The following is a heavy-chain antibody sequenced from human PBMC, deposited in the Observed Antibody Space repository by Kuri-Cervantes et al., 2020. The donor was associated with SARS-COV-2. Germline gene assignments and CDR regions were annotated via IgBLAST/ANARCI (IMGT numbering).Heavy chain of an antibody. J-gene: IGHJ4*02. CDR3: AKDRVGVQDF. D-gene: IGHD2-21*01. CDR2: ISYDGSNK. V-gene: IGHV3-30-3*01. CDR1: GFTFSSYS. Sequence: GESLKISCAACGFTFSSYSMHWVRQAPGKGLEWVSVISYDGSNKYHADSVTGRFTISRDNSKSTLYLHMKSLRSEDTAMYYCAKDRVGVQDFWGQGTLVTVSS.